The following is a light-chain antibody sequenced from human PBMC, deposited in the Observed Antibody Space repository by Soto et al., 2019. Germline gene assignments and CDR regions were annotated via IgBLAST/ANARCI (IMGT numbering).Light chain of an antibody. Sequence: QSALTQPASVSGSPGQSITISCTGTSSDVGNYKYVSWYQQHPGQAPKLMIYEVSNRPSGASNRFSGPNSGNTASLTISGLQAEDETDYYCFSYTSSGTYVFGTVTKLTVL. CDR1: SSDVGNYKY. V-gene: IGLV2-14*01. J-gene: IGLJ1*01. CDR2: EVS. CDR3: FSYTSSGTYV.